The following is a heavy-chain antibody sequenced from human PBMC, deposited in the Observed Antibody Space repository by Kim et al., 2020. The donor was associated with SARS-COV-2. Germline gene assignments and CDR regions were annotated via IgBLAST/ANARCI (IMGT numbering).Heavy chain of an antibody. Sequence: ASVKVSCKVSGYSLTQTSVHWVRQAPGKGLEWMGNFDPQDVRTISAQKFQGRLALTEDTSTDTAYMELSSLRFEDTAVYYCATDQISLSGSYHGGWFDPWGQGTLVTVSS. CDR1: GYSLTQTS. CDR3: ATDQISLSGSYHGGWFDP. CDR2: FDPQDVRT. J-gene: IGHJ5*02. D-gene: IGHD3-16*02. V-gene: IGHV1-24*01.